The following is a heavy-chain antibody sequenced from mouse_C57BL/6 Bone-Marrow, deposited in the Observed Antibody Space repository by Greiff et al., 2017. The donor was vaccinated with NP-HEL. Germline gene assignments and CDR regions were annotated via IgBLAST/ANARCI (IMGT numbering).Heavy chain of an antibody. CDR1: GFSLTSYG. V-gene: IGHV2-6*03. CDR3: ASYYGSTYYYAMDY. J-gene: IGHJ4*01. CDR2: IWSDGST. Sequence: VQLVESGPGLVAPSQSLSITCTVSGFSLTSYGVHWVRQPPGKGLEWLVVIWSDGSTTYNSALKSRLSISKDNSKSQVFLKMNSLQTDDTAMYYCASYYGSTYYYAMDYWGQGTSVTVSS. D-gene: IGHD1-1*01.